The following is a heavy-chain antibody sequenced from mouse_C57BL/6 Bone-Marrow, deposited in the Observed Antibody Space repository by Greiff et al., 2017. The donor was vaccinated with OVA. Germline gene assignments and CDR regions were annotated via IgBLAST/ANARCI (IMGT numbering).Heavy chain of an antibody. CDR2: IHPNSGST. V-gene: IGHV1-64*01. CDR1: GYTFTSYW. Sequence: QVQLQQPGAELVKPGASVKLSCKASGYTFTSYWMHWVKQRPGQGLEWLGMIHPNSGSTNYNEKFKSKATLTVDKSSSTAYIQLSSLTSEDSAVYYCARGGWFLGYWGQGTLVTVSA. CDR3: ARGGWFLGY. J-gene: IGHJ3*01. D-gene: IGHD2-3*01.